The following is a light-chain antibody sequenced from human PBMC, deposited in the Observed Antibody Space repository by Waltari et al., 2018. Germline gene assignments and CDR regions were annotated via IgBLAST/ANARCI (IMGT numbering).Light chain of an antibody. CDR1: SLSKQF. V-gene: IGLV3-25*03. Sequence: SYEVTQPPSVSVSPGQTARITCSGDSLSKQFVYWYQQKSGQAPGLVIFKDTERASGIPEGFSGSNSGTIVTLTINGVQAQDEADYYCQTADLGGDVVFGGGTKLTVL. CDR3: QTADLGGDVV. J-gene: IGLJ2*01. CDR2: KDT.